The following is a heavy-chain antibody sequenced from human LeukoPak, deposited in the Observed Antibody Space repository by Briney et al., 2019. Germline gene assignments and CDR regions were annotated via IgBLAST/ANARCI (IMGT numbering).Heavy chain of an antibody. CDR3: AGEQWRPPYYYFGLDV. V-gene: IGHV4-59*01. CDR1: GGSISSYY. CDR2: IYHIGTT. D-gene: IGHD2-8*01. Sequence: KPSETLSLTCTVSGGSISSYYWTWVRQSPGKGLEWIGYIYHIGTTNYSPSLKSRVTISLDTSKNQFSLRLSSVTAADAAVYYCAGEQWRPPYYYFGLDVWGQGTTVIVSS. J-gene: IGHJ6*02.